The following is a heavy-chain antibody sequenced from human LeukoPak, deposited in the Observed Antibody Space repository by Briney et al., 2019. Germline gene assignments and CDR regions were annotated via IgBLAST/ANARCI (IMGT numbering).Heavy chain of an antibody. J-gene: IGHJ6*03. CDR2: ISAYNGNT. CDR3: ARVGAAAVAGDYYYYYYMDV. Sequence: ASVKVSCKASGYTFTSYGISWVRQAPGQGLEWMGWISAYNGNTNYAQKLQGRVTMTTDTSTSTAYMELRSLRSDDTAVYYCARVGAAAVAGDYYYYYYMDVWGKGTTVTISS. D-gene: IGHD6-19*01. V-gene: IGHV1-18*01. CDR1: GYTFTSYG.